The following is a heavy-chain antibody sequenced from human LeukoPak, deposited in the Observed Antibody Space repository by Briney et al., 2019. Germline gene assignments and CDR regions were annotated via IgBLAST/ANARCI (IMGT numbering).Heavy chain of an antibody. CDR3: ARVRAYYDILTGYSGDYFDH. J-gene: IGHJ4*02. CDR2: IYYSGST. V-gene: IGHV4-39*07. Sequence: SETLSLTCTVSGGSISSSSYYWGWIRQPPGKGLEWIGSIYYSGSTYYNPSLKSQVTISIDRSKNRFSLNLSSVTAADTALYYCARVRAYYDILTGYSGDYFDHWGQGTPVTVSS. D-gene: IGHD3-9*01. CDR1: GGSISSSSYY.